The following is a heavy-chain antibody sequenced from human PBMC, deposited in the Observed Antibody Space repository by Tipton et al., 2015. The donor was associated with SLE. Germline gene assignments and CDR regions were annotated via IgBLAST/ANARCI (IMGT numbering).Heavy chain of an antibody. D-gene: IGHD6-19*01. Sequence: TLSLTCTVSGGSIGSYYWNWIRQPAGKGLEWIGRIYASGSTNYNPSLRSRAAMSVDPSKCHFSLQLTSVTAADSAVYYCARDSPTVAGTFGSWGKGTLVIVSA. J-gene: IGHJ5*02. CDR3: ARDSPTVAGTFGS. V-gene: IGHV4-4*07. CDR1: GGSIGSYY. CDR2: IYASGST.